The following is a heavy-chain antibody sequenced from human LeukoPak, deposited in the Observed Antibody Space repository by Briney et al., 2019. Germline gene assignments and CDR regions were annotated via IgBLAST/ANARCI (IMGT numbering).Heavy chain of an antibody. CDR2: ISYDGSDE. D-gene: IGHD2-21*01. V-gene: IGHV3-30*04. CDR3: AKTVVVITFRFDS. J-gene: IGHJ4*02. Sequence: PGGSLRLSCVASGLAFSSYSMHWVRQAPGKGLEWVGVISYDGSDEYYTDSVKGRFTISRDNSKNTVYLQMNSLRAEDTAIYYCAKTVVVITFRFDSWGQGSLVTVSS. CDR1: GLAFSSYS.